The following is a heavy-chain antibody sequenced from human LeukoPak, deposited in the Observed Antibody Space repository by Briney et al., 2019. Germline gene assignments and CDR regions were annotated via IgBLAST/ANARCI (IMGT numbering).Heavy chain of an antibody. CDR3: ARDGSLGSYYGPDY. V-gene: IGHV3-33*01. CDR1: GFTFSSYG. Sequence: GGSLRLSCAASGFTFSSYGMHWVRQAPGKGLEWVAVIWYDGSNKYYADSVKGRFTISRDNSKNTLYLQMNSLRAEDTAVHYCARDGSLGSYYGPDYWGQGTLVTVSS. CDR2: IWYDGSNK. J-gene: IGHJ4*02. D-gene: IGHD1-26*01.